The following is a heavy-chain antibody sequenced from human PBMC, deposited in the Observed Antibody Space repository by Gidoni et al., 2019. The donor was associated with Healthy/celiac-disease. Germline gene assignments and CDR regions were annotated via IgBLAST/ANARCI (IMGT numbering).Heavy chain of an antibody. J-gene: IGHJ3*02. CDR3: ARVDILTGYYPRVSAFDI. V-gene: IGHV3-53*01. D-gene: IGHD3-9*01. Sequence: EVQLVESGGGLIQPGGSLRLSCAASGFTVSSNYMSWVRQAPGKGLEWVSVIYSGGSTYYADSVKGRFTISRDNSKNTLYLQMNSLRAEDTAVYYCARVDILTGYYPRVSAFDIWGQGTMVTVSS. CDR2: IYSGGST. CDR1: GFTVSSNY.